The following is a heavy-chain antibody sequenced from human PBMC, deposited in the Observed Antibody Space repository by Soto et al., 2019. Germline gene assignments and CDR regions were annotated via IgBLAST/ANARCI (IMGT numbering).Heavy chain of an antibody. CDR2: IYYSGST. Sequence: TSETLSLTCTVSGGSISSGDYYWSWIRQHPGKGLEWIGYIYYSGSTYYNPSLKSRVTISVDTSKNQFSLKLSSVTAADTAVYYCARWWSGSRQGFDPWGRGTLVTVSS. CDR3: ARWWSGSRQGFDP. V-gene: IGHV4-31*03. J-gene: IGHJ5*02. D-gene: IGHD3-3*01. CDR1: GGSISSGDYY.